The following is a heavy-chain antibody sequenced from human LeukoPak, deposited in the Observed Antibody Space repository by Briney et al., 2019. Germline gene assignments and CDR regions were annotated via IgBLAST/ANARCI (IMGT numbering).Heavy chain of an antibody. J-gene: IGHJ4*02. CDR1: GGTFSSYA. CDR3: ARAGYCGGDCYFGY. CDR2: IIPIFGTA. Sequence: ASVKVSCKASGGTFSSYAISWVRQAPGQGLEWMGGIIPIFGTANYAQKFQGRVTLTADESTSTAYMELSSLRSEDTAVYYCARAGYCGGDCYFGYWGQGTLVTVSS. D-gene: IGHD2-21*02. V-gene: IGHV1-69*13.